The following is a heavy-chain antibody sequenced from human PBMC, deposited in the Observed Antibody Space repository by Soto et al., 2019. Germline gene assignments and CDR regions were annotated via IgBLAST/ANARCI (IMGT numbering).Heavy chain of an antibody. J-gene: IGHJ4*02. CDR2: INAGSGNT. CDR1: GYTFTDYP. D-gene: IGHD6-13*01. CDR3: ARGDDSTWYDDY. Sequence: ASVKVSCKASGYTFTDYPIHWMRQAPGQRLQWMGWINAGSGNTKYSQKFQGRVFITRDTSASTVYMELSSLTSEDTAIYYCARGDDSTWYDDYWGQGTLVTVS. V-gene: IGHV1-3*01.